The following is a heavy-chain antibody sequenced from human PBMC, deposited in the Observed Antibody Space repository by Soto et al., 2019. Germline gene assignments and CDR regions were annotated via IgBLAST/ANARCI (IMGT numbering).Heavy chain of an antibody. J-gene: IGHJ4*02. CDR2: IIPIFGTA. CDR3: ARDHWNGYSSVHG. D-gene: IGHD6-19*01. V-gene: IGHV1-69*06. CDR1: GGTFSSYA. Sequence: QVQLVQSGAEVKKPGSSVKVSCKASGGTFSSYAISWVRQAPGQGLEWMGGIIPIFGTANYAQKFGGRVTITADKSTSTAYMELSSLRSEDTAVYSCARDHWNGYSSVHGWGQGTLVSVSS.